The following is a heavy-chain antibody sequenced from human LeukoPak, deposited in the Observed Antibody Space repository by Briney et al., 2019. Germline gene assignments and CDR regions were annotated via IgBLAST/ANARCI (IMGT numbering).Heavy chain of an antibody. CDR1: GFTFSSYE. CDR2: ISSGSTI. V-gene: IGHV3-48*03. CDR3: ASLSWPHDY. Sequence: GGSLRLSCAASGFTFSSYEMNWVRQAPGKGLEWVSYISSGSTIYYADSVKGRFTISRDNSKNTLYLQMNSLRAEDTAVYYCASLSWPHDYWGQGTLVTVSS. D-gene: IGHD6-13*01. J-gene: IGHJ4*02.